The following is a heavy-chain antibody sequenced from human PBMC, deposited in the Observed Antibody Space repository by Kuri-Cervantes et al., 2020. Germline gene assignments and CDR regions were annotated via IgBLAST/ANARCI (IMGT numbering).Heavy chain of an antibody. Sequence: LSLTCAASGFTFSSYGMHWVRQAPGKGLEWVANIKQDGSEKYYVDSVKGRFTISRDNAKNSLYLQMNSLRAEDTALYYCAKGRNSGYGFDAFDIWGQGTMVTVSS. CDR3: AKGRNSGYGFDAFDI. J-gene: IGHJ3*02. CDR2: IKQDGSEK. V-gene: IGHV3-7*03. D-gene: IGHD5-12*01. CDR1: GFTFSSYG.